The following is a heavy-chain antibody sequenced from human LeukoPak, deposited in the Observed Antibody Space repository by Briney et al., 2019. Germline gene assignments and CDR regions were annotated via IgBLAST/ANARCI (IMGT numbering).Heavy chain of an antibody. CDR2: ISSSSSYI. Sequence: PGGSLRLSCAASGFTFSSYSMNWVRQAPGKGLEWVSCISSSSSYIYYADSVKGRFTISRDNSKNTLYVQMKSLRAEDTAVYYCAKTRGTYNAYYYYMDVWGKGTTVTVSS. CDR3: AKTRGTYNAYYYYMDV. CDR1: GFTFSSYS. D-gene: IGHD1-26*01. J-gene: IGHJ6*03. V-gene: IGHV3-21*01.